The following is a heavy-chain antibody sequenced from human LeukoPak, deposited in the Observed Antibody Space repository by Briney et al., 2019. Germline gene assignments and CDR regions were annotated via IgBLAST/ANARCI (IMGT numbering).Heavy chain of an antibody. D-gene: IGHD5-12*01. Sequence: ASVKVSCKASGYTFTGYYMHWVRQAPGQGLEWMGWINPNNGNTNYAQKLQGRVTMTTDTSTSTAYMELRSLRSDDTAVYYCARAYSGLLYYFDYWGQGTLVTVSS. CDR1: GYTFTGYY. CDR2: INPNNGNT. J-gene: IGHJ4*02. CDR3: ARAYSGLLYYFDY. V-gene: IGHV1-18*04.